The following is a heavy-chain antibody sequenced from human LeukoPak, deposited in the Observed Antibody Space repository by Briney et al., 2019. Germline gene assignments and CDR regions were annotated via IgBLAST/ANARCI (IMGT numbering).Heavy chain of an antibody. Sequence: SETLSLTCTVSGGSISSGGYYWSWIRQHPGKGLEWIGYIYYSGSTYYNPSLKSRVTISVDTSKNQFSLKLSSVTAADTAVYYCASSWSITTPPDYWGQGTLVTVSS. CDR3: ASSWSITTPPDY. V-gene: IGHV4-61*08. CDR1: GGSISSGGYY. CDR2: IYYSGST. D-gene: IGHD6-6*01. J-gene: IGHJ4*02.